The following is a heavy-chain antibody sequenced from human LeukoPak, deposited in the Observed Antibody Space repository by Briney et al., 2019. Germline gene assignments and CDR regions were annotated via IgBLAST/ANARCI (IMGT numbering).Heavy chain of an antibody. V-gene: IGHV3-74*01. CDR1: GFSFSSHW. D-gene: IGHD3-3*01. J-gene: IGHJ5*01. CDR3: VRDWDHYDFDS. Sequence: GGSLRLSCAASGFSFSSHWVHWVRQAPRKGLVWVSRISDDGSYTSNVDSVKGRFTISRDNAKNTVYLQMNSLRAEDTALFYCVRDWDHYDFDSWGQGTLVTVSS. CDR2: ISDDGSYT.